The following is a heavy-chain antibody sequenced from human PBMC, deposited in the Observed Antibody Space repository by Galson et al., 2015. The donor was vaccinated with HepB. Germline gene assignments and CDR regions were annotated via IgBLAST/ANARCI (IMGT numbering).Heavy chain of an antibody. CDR3: AAGTTVTKRH. CDR2: IVVGSGNT. J-gene: IGHJ4*02. V-gene: IGHV1-58*01. Sequence: SVKVSCKASRFTFTSSAVQWVRQTRGQRLEWIGWIVVGSGNTNYAQKFQKRVTITRDMSTSTAYMELSSLRSEDRAVYYCAAGTTVTKRHWGQGTLVTVSS. CDR1: RFTFTSSA. D-gene: IGHD4-17*01.